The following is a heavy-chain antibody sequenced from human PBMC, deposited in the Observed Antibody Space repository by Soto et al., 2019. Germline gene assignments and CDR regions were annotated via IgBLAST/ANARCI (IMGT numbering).Heavy chain of an antibody. CDR2: ITPHSGVT. V-gene: IGHV1-2*02. D-gene: IGHD4-17*01. CDR3: AKDSGDLVNFDH. CDR1: GYTFTGHY. Sequence: QVQLVQSGAEVKKPGASVKVSCKAYGYTFTGHYMHWERQAPGQGREWMGWITPHSGVTNYAQKFEGRVTMTRDTSISTAYMELSRLTSGDPAVYYCAKDSGDLVNFDHWGQGTPVTVSS. J-gene: IGHJ5*02.